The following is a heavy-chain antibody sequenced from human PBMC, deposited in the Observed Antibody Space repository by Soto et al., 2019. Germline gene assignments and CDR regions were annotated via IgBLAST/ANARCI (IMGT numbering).Heavy chain of an antibody. CDR1: GFTFSSYW. CDR2: IKQDGSAR. Sequence: EVQLVESGGGLVQPGGSLRLSCAASGFTFSSYWMSWVRQTPGKGLEWVANIKQDGSARYYVDSVKGRFTISRDNAKNSLYLQMISLRAEDSAVYFWARDAGYCRIPGCKGDAFDIWGQGTMVTVSS. V-gene: IGHV3-7*05. CDR3: ARDAGYCRIPGCKGDAFDI. J-gene: IGHJ3*02. D-gene: IGHD2-15*01.